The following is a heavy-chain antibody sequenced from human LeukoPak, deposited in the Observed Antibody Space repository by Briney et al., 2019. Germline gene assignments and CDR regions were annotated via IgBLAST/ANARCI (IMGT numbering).Heavy chain of an antibody. Sequence: GGSLRLSCAASGFTFSSYWMSWVRQAPGKGLEWVANIKQDGSEKYYVDSVKGRFTISRDNAKNSLYLQMNSLRAEDTAVYYCARVAGGVATIGNFDYWGQGTLVTVSS. D-gene: IGHD5-12*01. CDR2: IKQDGSEK. CDR1: GFTFSSYW. CDR3: ARVAGGVATIGNFDY. J-gene: IGHJ4*02. V-gene: IGHV3-7*01.